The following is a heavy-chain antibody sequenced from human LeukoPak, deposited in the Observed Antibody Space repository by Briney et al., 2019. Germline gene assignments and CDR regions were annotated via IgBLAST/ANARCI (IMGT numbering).Heavy chain of an antibody. CDR3: AREGDGYNPSFDY. V-gene: IGHV3-7*03. D-gene: IGHD5-24*01. J-gene: IGHJ4*02. CDR2: IKQDGSEK. CDR1: GFTFSYYS. Sequence: GGSLRLSCVASGFTFSYYSMSWVRQAPGKGLEWVANIKQDGSEKYYVDSVKGRFTISRGNAKNSLYLQMNSLRAEDTAVYYCAREGDGYNPSFDYWGQGTLVTVSS.